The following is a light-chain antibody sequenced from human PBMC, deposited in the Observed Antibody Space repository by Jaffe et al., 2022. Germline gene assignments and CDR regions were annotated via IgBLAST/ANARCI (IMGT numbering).Light chain of an antibody. J-gene: IGLJ3*02. V-gene: IGLV1-47*01. Sequence: QSLLTQPPSASGTPGQSVTISCSGSSSNIGRSSVYWYKQFPGAAPKLLIYRNKERPSGVPDRISGSKSGTSASLSISGLRSDDEADYYCAAWDDSLSGFWVFGGGTKLTVL. CDR2: RNK. CDR1: SSNIGRSS. CDR3: AAWDDSLSGFWV.